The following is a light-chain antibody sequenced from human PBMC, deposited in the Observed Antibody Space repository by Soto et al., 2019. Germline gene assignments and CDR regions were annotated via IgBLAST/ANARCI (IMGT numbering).Light chain of an antibody. Sequence: DFQMTQSPSTLSASVGDRVTITCRASQSVDGWLAWYQQKPGRAPRLLIYKASSLETGAPSRFSGSGSGTEFTLTSSSLQPDDFATYYCQQYNGYSRTFGQGTKVEIK. CDR1: QSVDGW. V-gene: IGKV1-5*03. CDR2: KAS. J-gene: IGKJ1*01. CDR3: QQYNGYSRT.